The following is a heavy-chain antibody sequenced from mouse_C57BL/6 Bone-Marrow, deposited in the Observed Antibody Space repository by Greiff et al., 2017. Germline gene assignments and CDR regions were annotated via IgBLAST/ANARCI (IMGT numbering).Heavy chain of an antibody. J-gene: IGHJ2*01. CDR2: ISSGSSTI. CDR1: GFTFSDYG. CDR3: ARGGNQSYYFDY. Sequence: EVKLEESGGGLVKPGGSLKLSCAASGFTFSDYGMHWVRQAPEKGLEWVAYISSGSSTIYYADTVKGRFTISRDNAKNTLFLQMTSLRSEDTAMYYCARGGNQSYYFDYWGQGTTLTVSS. D-gene: IGHD2-1*01. V-gene: IGHV5-17*01.